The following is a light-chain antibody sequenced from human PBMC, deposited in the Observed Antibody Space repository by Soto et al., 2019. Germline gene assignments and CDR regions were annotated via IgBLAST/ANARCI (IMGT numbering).Light chain of an antibody. Sequence: QSALTQPASVSGSPGQSITLSCTGTSSDIGNYDYVSWYQQHPGKAPKLMIYVVSNRPSGVSNRFSGSKSGNTASLTISGLQAEDEADYYCSSYTSTSTRVFGTGTKLTVL. CDR3: SSYTSTSTRV. CDR1: SSDIGNYDY. V-gene: IGLV2-14*01. CDR2: VVS. J-gene: IGLJ1*01.